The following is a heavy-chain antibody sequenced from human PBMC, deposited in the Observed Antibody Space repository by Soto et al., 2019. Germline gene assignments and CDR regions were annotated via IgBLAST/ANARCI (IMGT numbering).Heavy chain of an antibody. CDR1: GGYISSYY. Sequence: SETLSLTCTVSGGYISSYYWTWIRQPPGKGLEWIAYIHYSGTTNFNPSLKSRVTISVDTSKNQLSLRLNSVTAADTAVYYCARLRGLGEVSPYFDSWGQGTLVTVSS. D-gene: IGHD3-10*01. V-gene: IGHV4-59*08. CDR3: ARLRGLGEVSPYFDS. J-gene: IGHJ4*02. CDR2: IHYSGTT.